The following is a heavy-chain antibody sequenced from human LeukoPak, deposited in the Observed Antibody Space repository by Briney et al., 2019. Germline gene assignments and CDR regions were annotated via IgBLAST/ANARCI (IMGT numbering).Heavy chain of an antibody. CDR2: IYSGGST. V-gene: IGHV3-66*01. Sequence: GGSLRLSCAASGFTFSDYYMSWVRQAQGKGLEWVSVIYSGGSTYYADSVKGRFTISRDNSKNTLYLQMNSLRAEDTAVYYCARAYGDYYGMDVWGQGTTVTVSS. D-gene: IGHD4-17*01. CDR1: GFTFSDYY. J-gene: IGHJ6*02. CDR3: ARAYGDYYGMDV.